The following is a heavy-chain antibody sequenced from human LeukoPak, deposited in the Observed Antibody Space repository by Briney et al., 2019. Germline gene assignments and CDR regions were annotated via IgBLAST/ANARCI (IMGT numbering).Heavy chain of an antibody. CDR1: MGSISRVNYY. J-gene: IGHJ5*02. Sequence: SQTLSLTCTLSMGSISRVNYYWGWVRQPRRGCLEWMEYIYDSGSTYYNPSLKSRVTISVDTSKNQFSLKLSSVTAAETAVYYCAGRSIAAAGGWFDPWGQGTLVTVSS. D-gene: IGHD6-13*01. V-gene: IGHV4-30-4*01. CDR3: AGRSIAAAGGWFDP. CDR2: IYDSGST.